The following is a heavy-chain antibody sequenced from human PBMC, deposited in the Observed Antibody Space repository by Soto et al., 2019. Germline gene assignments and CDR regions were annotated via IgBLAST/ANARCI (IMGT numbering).Heavy chain of an antibody. D-gene: IGHD1-1*01. CDR2: IWYNGSKK. J-gene: IGHJ4*02. Sequence: QVQLVESGGGVVQPGRSLRLSCVTSGFTFSNFGMHWVRQAPGKGLEWVALIWYNGSKKYYSDFVKGRFTISRDDSKNTLYLQTDSLTAEDTAVYYCARDLGSTNYYFDYWGQGTLVIVSS. CDR3: ARDLGSTNYYFDY. V-gene: IGHV3-33*01. CDR1: GFTFSNFG.